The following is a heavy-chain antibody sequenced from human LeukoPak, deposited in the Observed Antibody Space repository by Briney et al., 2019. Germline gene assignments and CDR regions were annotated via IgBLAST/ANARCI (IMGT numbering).Heavy chain of an antibody. CDR1: GLHDRSNY. CDR3: GRVGGILEI. V-gene: IGHV3-53*01. D-gene: IGHD1-26*01. J-gene: IGHJ3*02. CDR2: IYSGGST. Sequence: GGPLSLSCGASGLHDRSNYMSWVRQAPGRGGEWVSVIYSGGSTYYADSVKGRFTIHRDNSKQTLFLQMNRLRAEHRAGYFFGRVGGILEIWGQGTLVTVSS.